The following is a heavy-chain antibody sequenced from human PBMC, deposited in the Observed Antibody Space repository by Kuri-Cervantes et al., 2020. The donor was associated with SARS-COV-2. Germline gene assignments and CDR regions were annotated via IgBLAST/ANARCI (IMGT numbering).Heavy chain of an antibody. CDR2: IYYSGST. CDR3: ASPGYSKGWPFDY. J-gene: IGHJ4*02. Sequence: SETLSLTCTVSGGSISSYYWGWIRQPPGKGLEWIGSIYYSGSTYYNPSLKSRVTISVDTSKNQFSLKLSSVTAADTAVYYCASPGYSKGWPFDYWGQGTLVTVSS. D-gene: IGHD4-11*01. CDR1: GGSISSYY. V-gene: IGHV4-39*01.